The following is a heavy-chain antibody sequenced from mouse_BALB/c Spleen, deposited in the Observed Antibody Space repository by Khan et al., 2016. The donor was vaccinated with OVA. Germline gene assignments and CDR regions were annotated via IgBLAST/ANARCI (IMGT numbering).Heavy chain of an antibody. J-gene: IGHJ4*01. V-gene: IGHV5-6*01. CDR3: ARQPGYYEGSARDY. D-gene: IGHD2-3*01. CDR2: ISSGGSYT. Sequence: EVELVESGGDLVKPGGSLKLSFAASGFTFSSYGMSWVRQTPDKRLEWVAAISSGGSYTYYPDSLKGRFTISRDIAKNTLYLQMSSLKSEDTAMNYCARQPGYYEGSARDYWGQGTSVTVSS. CDR1: GFTFSSYG.